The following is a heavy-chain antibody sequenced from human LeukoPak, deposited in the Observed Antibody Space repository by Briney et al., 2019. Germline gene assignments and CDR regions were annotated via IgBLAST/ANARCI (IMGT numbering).Heavy chain of an antibody. Sequence: PSETLSLTCTVSGGSISSDNYQWSWIRQPPGKGLEWIGYINYSGSTYYNPFLKSRVTISVDTSKNHFSLKLSSVTAADTAVYYCARYGSGSTWFDPWGQGTLVTVSS. J-gene: IGHJ5*02. CDR3: ARYGSGSTWFDP. V-gene: IGHV4-30-4*01. D-gene: IGHD3-10*01. CDR1: GGSISSDNYQ. CDR2: INYSGST.